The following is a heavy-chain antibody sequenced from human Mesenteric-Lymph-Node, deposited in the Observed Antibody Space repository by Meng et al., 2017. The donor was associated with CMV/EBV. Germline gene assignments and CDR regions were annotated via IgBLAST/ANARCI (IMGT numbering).Heavy chain of an antibody. Sequence: SLKISCAVSGFTFDDYAMHWVRQAPGKGLEWVSGISWNSGSIGYADSVKGRFTISRDNAKNSLYLQMNSLRAEDTALYYCAKARVKIQLWLASLDYWGQGTLVTVSS. CDR2: ISWNSGSI. V-gene: IGHV3-9*01. CDR1: GFTFDDYA. CDR3: AKARVKIQLWLASLDY. J-gene: IGHJ4*02. D-gene: IGHD5-18*01.